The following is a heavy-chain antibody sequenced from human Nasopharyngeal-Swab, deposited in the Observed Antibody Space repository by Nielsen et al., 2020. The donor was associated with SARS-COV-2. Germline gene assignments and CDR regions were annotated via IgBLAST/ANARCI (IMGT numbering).Heavy chain of an antibody. V-gene: IGHV3-30*18. Sequence: GGSLRLSCAASGFTFSSYGMHWVRKAPGRGLEWVAVISYDGSNKYYADSVKGRFTISRDNSKNTLYLQMNSLRAEDTAVYYCAKDRGAPDYWGQGTLVTVSS. CDR3: AKDRGAPDY. CDR1: GFTFSSYG. D-gene: IGHD1-26*01. J-gene: IGHJ4*02. CDR2: ISYDGSNK.